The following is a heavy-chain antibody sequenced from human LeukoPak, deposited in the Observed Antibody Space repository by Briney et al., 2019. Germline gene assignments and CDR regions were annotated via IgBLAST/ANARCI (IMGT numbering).Heavy chain of an antibody. CDR3: ATGFWSGYYVGY. CDR1: GYTLTELS. D-gene: IGHD3-3*01. J-gene: IGHJ4*02. V-gene: IGHV1-24*01. CDR2: FDPEDGET. Sequence: ASVKVSXKVSGYTLTELSMHWVRQAPGKGLEWMGGFDPEDGETIYAQKFQGRVTMTEDTSTDTAYMELSSLRSEDTAVYYCATGFWSGYYVGYWGQGTLVTVSS.